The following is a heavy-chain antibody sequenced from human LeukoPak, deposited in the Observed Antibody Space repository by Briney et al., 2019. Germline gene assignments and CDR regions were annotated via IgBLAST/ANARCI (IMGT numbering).Heavy chain of an antibody. CDR2: INYSGST. CDR3: AIRGVVPAARRQFDY. D-gene: IGHD2-2*01. CDR1: GGSFSGYY. Sequence: SETLSLTCQVYGGSFSGYYWSWIRQHPGKGLEWIGEINYSGSTNYNPSLKSRVTISVDTSKNQFSLKLSSVTAADTAVYYCAIRGVVPAARRQFDYWGQGTLVTVSS. J-gene: IGHJ4*02. V-gene: IGHV4-34*01.